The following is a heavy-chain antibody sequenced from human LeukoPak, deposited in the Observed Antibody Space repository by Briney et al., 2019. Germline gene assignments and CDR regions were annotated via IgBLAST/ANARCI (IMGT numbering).Heavy chain of an antibody. D-gene: IGHD6-19*01. CDR3: ARGNSGCLV. CDR2: ISSSSVYI. CDR1: GFTFSSYS. V-gene: IGHV3-21*01. J-gene: IGHJ4*02. Sequence: GGSLRLSCAAAGFTFSSYSMNWVRQAPGKGLEWVSSISSSSVYINYADSVKGRFTISRDNAKNSLYLQMNSLRAEDTAVYYCARGNSGCLVWGQGTLVTVSS.